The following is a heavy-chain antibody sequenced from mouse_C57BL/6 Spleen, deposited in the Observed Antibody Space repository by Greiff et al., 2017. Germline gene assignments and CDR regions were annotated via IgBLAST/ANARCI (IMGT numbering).Heavy chain of an antibody. CDR3: ARSGYYGSSYGYYYAMDY. J-gene: IGHJ4*01. CDR2: IDPSDSET. CDR1: GYTFTSYW. Sequence: QVQLQQPGAELVRPGSSVKLSCKASGYTFTSYWMHWVKQRPIQGLEWIGNIDPSDSETHYNQKFKDKATLTVDKSSSTAYMPLSSLTSEDSAVYYCARSGYYGSSYGYYYAMDYWGQGTSVTVSS. D-gene: IGHD1-1*01. V-gene: IGHV1-52*01.